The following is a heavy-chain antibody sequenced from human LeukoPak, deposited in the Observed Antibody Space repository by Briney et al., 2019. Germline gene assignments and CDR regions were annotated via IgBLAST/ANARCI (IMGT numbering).Heavy chain of an antibody. CDR1: GGSFSGYY. V-gene: IGHV4-34*01. J-gene: IGHJ3*02. CDR2: INHSGST. CDR3: ARVGIVVVPAALRRAFDI. Sequence: PSETLSLTCAVYGGSFSGYYWSRIRQPPGKGLEWIGEINHSGSTNYNPSLKSRVTISVDTSKNQFSLKLSSVTAADTAVYYCARVGIVVVPAALRRAFDIWGQGTMVTVSS. D-gene: IGHD2-2*03.